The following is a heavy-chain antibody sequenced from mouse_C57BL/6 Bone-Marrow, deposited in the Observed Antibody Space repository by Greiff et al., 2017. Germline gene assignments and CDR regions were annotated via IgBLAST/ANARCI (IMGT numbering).Heavy chain of an antibody. D-gene: IGHD2-3*01. CDR2: INPSNGGT. CDR1: GYTFTSYY. Sequence: VQLQQSGAELVKPGASVMLSCKASGYTFTSYYMYWVKQRPGQGLEWIGEINPSNGGTNFNEKFKSKATLTVDKSSSTAYMQLSSLTSEDSAVYYCTRWTYDSYFGYWGQGTTLTVSS. J-gene: IGHJ2*01. V-gene: IGHV1S81*02. CDR3: TRWTYDSYFGY.